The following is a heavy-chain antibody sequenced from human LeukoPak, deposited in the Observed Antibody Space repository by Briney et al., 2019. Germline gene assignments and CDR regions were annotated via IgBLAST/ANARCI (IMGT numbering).Heavy chain of an antibody. CDR3: ARDSSGVTGSPDY. V-gene: IGHV1-18*01. CDR2: ISAYNGNT. CDR1: GYTFTSYG. J-gene: IGHJ4*02. Sequence: ASVKVSCKASGYTFTSYGISWVRQAPGQGLDWMGWISAYNGNTNYAQNLQARVTMTTDTPTSTAYMELRSLRSDDTAVYYCARDSSGVTGSPDYWGQGTLVTVSS. D-gene: IGHD1-20*01.